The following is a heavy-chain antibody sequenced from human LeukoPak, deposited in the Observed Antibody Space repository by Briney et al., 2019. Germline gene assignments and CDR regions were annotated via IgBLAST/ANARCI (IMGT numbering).Heavy chain of an antibody. CDR1: GGSITGYY. Sequence: SETLSLTCTVSGGSITGYYWSWIRQPPGKGLEWVGYIFSSGSTNYNPSLKSRITISLDTSKSQFSLKLISVTASDTAVYYCARLTKFLTTYYPTPWGQGTLVTVSS. J-gene: IGHJ5*02. V-gene: IGHV4-59*08. CDR3: ARLTKFLTTYYPTP. CDR2: IFSSGST. D-gene: IGHD2/OR15-2a*01.